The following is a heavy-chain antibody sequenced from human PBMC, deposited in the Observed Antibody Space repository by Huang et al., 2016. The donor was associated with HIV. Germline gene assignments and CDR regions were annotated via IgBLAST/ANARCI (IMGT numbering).Heavy chain of an antibody. CDR2: IYPGDSDT. V-gene: IGHV5-51*01. Sequence: EVQLVQSGAEVKKPGESLKISCKTFGYYFPTYWIGWVRQMPGKGLEWMGVIYPGDSDTRYSPSFQGQVTFSVDKSISTAYLQWNSLKASDTAMYYCALTGTYVSWGQGTLVTVSS. CDR3: ALTGTYVS. D-gene: IGHD1-7*01. J-gene: IGHJ5*02. CDR1: GYYFPTYW.